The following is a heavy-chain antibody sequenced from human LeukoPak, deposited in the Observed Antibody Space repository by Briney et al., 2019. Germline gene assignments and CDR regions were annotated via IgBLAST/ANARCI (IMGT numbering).Heavy chain of an antibody. CDR1: GGSISNTNW. CDR3: ARRYCSSTSCYLDY. Sequence: SGTLSLTCGVSGGSISNTNWWSWVRQPPGKGLEWIGEIFHTGSTNYNPSLKSRVTISVDTSKNQFSLKPSSVTAADTAVYYCARRYCSSTSCYLDYWGQGTLVTVSS. D-gene: IGHD2-2*01. J-gene: IGHJ4*02. CDR2: IFHTGST. V-gene: IGHV4-4*02.